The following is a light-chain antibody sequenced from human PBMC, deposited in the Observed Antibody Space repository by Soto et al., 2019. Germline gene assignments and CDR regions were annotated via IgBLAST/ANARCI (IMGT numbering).Light chain of an antibody. V-gene: IGKV1-33*01. CDR3: QQYDNLPRGT. Sequence: DIPMTQSPSSLSASVGDRVTITCQASQDISNYFNWYQQKPGKAPKLLIYDASNLETGVPSRFSGSGSGTDFTFTISSLQPEDIATYYCQQYDNLPRGTFGGGTKVEIK. CDR2: DAS. CDR1: QDISNY. J-gene: IGKJ4*01.